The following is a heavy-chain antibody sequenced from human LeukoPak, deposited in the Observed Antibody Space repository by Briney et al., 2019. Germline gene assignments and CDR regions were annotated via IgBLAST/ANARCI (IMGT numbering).Heavy chain of an antibody. D-gene: IGHD3-3*02. J-gene: IGHJ4*02. CDR3: ARGGEYDSGHFFFDY. CDR2: INHSGST. Sequence: PETLSLTCAVYGGSFSGYYWSWIRQPPGKGLEWIGEINHSGSTNYNPSLKSRVTISVDTSKNQLSLKLSSVTAADTAVYYCARGGEYDSGHFFFDYWGQGTLVTVFS. CDR1: GGSFSGYY. V-gene: IGHV4-34*01.